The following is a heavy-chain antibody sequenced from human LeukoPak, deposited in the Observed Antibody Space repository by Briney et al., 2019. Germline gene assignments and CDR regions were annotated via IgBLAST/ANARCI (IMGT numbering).Heavy chain of an antibody. D-gene: IGHD4-17*01. CDR3: ATTRAAQSSSFVFDY. Sequence: PGRSLRLSCAASGFTFDDYAMHWVRQAPGKGLEWVSGISWNSGSIGYADSVKGRFTISRDNAKNSLYLQMNSLRAEDTALYYCATTRAAQSSSFVFDYWGQGTLVTVSS. CDR1: GFTFDDYA. J-gene: IGHJ4*02. V-gene: IGHV3-9*01. CDR2: ISWNSGSI.